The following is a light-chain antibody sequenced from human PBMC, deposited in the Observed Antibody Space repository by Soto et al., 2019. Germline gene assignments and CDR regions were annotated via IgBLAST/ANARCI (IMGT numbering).Light chain of an antibody. Sequence: EIVLTQSPGTLSLSPGERATLSCRASQSVSSTYLAWYQQKPDQAPRLLIYAASSRATGIPYRFSGSGSGTDFTLTISSLEPEDFAVYYCQQYGSSPDTFGQGTKLEIK. CDR1: QSVSSTY. CDR2: AAS. J-gene: IGKJ2*01. V-gene: IGKV3-20*01. CDR3: QQYGSSPDT.